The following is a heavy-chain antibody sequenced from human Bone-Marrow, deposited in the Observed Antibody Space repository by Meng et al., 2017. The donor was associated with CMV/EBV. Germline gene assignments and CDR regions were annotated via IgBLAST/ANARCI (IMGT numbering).Heavy chain of an antibody. CDR1: GYIFIGYY. V-gene: IGHV1-2*02. Sequence: ASVKVSCKASGYIFIGYYIHWVRQAPGQGLEWMGWINPNSGGTNYAQKFQGRVTMTRDTSISTAYMELSRLRSDDTAVYYCARVTRRGDDNLAYWGQGTLVTVSS. CDR2: INPNSGGT. J-gene: IGHJ4*02. D-gene: IGHD1-14*01. CDR3: ARVTRRGDDNLAY.